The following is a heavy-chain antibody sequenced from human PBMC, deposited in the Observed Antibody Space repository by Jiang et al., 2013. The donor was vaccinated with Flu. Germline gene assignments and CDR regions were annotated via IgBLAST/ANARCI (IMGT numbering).Heavy chain of an antibody. Sequence: SGPGLVKPSETLSLTCTVSGGSISSYYWNWIRQPPGKGLEWIGYIYYSGSTNYNPSLKSRVTILVDMSKKQFSLKLSSVTAADTAVYYCARGRRCSGGSCSDYWYVDLWGRGTLVTVSS. CDR1: GGSISSYY. V-gene: IGHV4-59*01. D-gene: IGHD2-15*01. CDR2: IYYSGST. J-gene: IGHJ2*01. CDR3: ARGRRCSGGSCSDYWYVDL.